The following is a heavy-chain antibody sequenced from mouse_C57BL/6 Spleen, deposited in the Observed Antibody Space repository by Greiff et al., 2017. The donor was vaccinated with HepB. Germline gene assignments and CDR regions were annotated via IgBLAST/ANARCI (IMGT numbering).Heavy chain of an antibody. D-gene: IGHD2-1*01. CDR1: GYSFTGYY. CDR3: AREGYGNYGFDY. Sequence: EVQLVESGPELVKPGASVKISCKASGYSFTGYYMNWVKQSPEKSLEWIGEINPSTGGTTYNQKFKAKATLTVDKSSSTAYMQLKSLTSEDSAVYYCAREGYGNYGFDYWGQGTTLTVSS. J-gene: IGHJ2*01. V-gene: IGHV1-42*01. CDR2: INPSTGGT.